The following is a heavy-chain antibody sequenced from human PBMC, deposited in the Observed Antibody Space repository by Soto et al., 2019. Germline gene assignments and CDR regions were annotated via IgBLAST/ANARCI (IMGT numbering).Heavy chain of an antibody. Sequence: GGSLRLSCAASGINFSRAWMSWVRQAPGKGLEWVGRIKSKFDGETIDYAAPVKGRFTISRDDSKNIVYLQMNSLRAEDTAVYYCARHPERIAQIGWFDPWGQGTLVTVSS. J-gene: IGHJ5*02. CDR1: GINFSRAW. V-gene: IGHV3-15*01. CDR3: ARHPERIAQIGWFDP. CDR2: IKSKFDGETI. D-gene: IGHD6-13*01.